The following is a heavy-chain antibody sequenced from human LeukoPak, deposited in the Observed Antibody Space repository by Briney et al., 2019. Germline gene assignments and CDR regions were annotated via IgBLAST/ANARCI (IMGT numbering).Heavy chain of an antibody. D-gene: IGHD3-10*01. CDR1: GGSISSGDYY. Sequence: ASETLSLTCTVSGGSISSGDYYWSWIRQPPGKGLEWIGYIYYSGSTYYNPSLKSRVTISVDTSKNQFSLKLSSVTAADTAVYYCARTTAYYYGAFDIWGQGTMVTVSS. CDR3: ARTTAYYYGAFDI. J-gene: IGHJ3*02. V-gene: IGHV4-30-4*08. CDR2: IYYSGST.